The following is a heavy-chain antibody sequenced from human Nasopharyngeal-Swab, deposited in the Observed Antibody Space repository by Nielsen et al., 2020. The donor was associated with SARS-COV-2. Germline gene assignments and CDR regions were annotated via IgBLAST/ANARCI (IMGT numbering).Heavy chain of an antibody. CDR3: AREGSYYGSGSPYYYYGMDV. V-gene: IGHV3-21*01. J-gene: IGHJ6*02. CDR1: GFTFSSYS. Sequence: GGSLRLSCAASGFTFSSYSMNWVRQAPGKGLEWVSSISSSSNYIYYADSVKGRFTISRDNAKNSLYLQMNSLRAEDTAVYYCAREGSYYGSGSPYYYYGMDVWGQGTTVTVSS. D-gene: IGHD3-10*01. CDR2: ISSSSNYI.